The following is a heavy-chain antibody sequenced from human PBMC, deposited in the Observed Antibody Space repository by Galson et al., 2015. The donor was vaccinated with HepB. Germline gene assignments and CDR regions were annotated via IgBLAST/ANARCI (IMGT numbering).Heavy chain of an antibody. J-gene: IGHJ6*02. CDR3: ARAPSYYYDSSGYYGNYGMDV. CDR1: GFTYSGYA. Sequence: SLRLSCAASGFTYSGYAMHWVRQAPGKGLEWVAVISYDGSNKYYADSVKGRFTISRDNSKNTLYLQMNSLRAEDTAVYYCARAPSYYYDSSGYYGNYGMDVWGQGTTVTVSS. D-gene: IGHD3-22*01. CDR2: ISYDGSNK. V-gene: IGHV3-30-3*01.